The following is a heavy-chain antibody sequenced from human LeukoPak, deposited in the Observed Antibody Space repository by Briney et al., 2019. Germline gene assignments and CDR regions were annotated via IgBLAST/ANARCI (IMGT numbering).Heavy chain of an antibody. D-gene: IGHD6-19*01. Sequence: GGSLRLSCAASGFTFSNYAMSWVRQAPGKGLEWVSGIGDSGGSTWYADSVKGRFTFSRDNSKNTLYLQMNSLRAEDTAVYYCARDRWINSGIAVAGSDYWGQGTLVTVSS. CDR1: GFTFSNYA. CDR2: IGDSGGST. J-gene: IGHJ4*02. CDR3: ARDRWINSGIAVAGSDY. V-gene: IGHV3-23*01.